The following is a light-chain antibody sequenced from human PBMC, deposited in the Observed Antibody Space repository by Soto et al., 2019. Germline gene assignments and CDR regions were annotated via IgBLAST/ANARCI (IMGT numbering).Light chain of an antibody. CDR3: SSYACSNNLV. J-gene: IGLJ2*01. CDR1: SRDVGGYNY. V-gene: IGLV2-8*01. Sequence: QSALTQPPSASGSPGQSVAISCTGTSRDVGGYNYVSWYQQHPGKAPKLMIYEVSKRPSGVPDRFSGSKSGNTASLTVSGLQAEDEAQYYCSSYACSNNLVFGGGTPLTVL. CDR2: EVS.